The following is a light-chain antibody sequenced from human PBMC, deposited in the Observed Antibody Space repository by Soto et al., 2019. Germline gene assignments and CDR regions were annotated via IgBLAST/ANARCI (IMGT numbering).Light chain of an antibody. CDR1: QSISTW. CDR2: DAY. CDR3: QQFHSYSLT. V-gene: IGKV1-5*01. J-gene: IGKJ1*01. Sequence: DIQITQSPSTLSAALGDRVTITCRASQSISTWLAWYQQKPGKAPKLLIYDAYSLESGVPSRFTGSGSGTEFTLTISSLQPDDFATYYCQQFHSYSLTFGQGTKVDIK.